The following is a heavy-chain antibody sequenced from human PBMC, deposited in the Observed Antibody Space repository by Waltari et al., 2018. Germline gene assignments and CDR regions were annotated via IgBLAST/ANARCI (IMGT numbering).Heavy chain of an antibody. Sequence: EVQLVESGGGLVQPGGSLRLSCAASGFTFSSYSMNWVRQAPGKGLELVSYISSSSSTIYYADSVKGRFTISRDNAKNSLYLQMNSLRAEDTAVYYCARGSTDRLPFFDYWGQGTLVTVSS. D-gene: IGHD6-25*01. CDR1: GFTFSSYS. CDR3: ARGSTDRLPFFDY. V-gene: IGHV3-48*01. J-gene: IGHJ4*02. CDR2: ISSSSSTI.